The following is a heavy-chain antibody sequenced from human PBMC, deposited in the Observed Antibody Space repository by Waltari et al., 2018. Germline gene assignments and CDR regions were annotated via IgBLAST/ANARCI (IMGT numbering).Heavy chain of an antibody. CDR3: ARDVVGSSAGYVKFDY. CDR1: GFSVSNNY. Sequence: EVQLVESGGGLVQPGGSLTLSCAASGFSVSNNYMSWVRQSPGKGLEWVARIKSGGGTYYADTVEGRFHITRDNSNNTLYLQMNSLRAEDTAVYYCARDVVGSSAGYVKFDYWGQGTLLTVSP. D-gene: IGHD3-10*01. CDR2: IKSGGGT. J-gene: IGHJ4*02. V-gene: IGHV3-66*01.